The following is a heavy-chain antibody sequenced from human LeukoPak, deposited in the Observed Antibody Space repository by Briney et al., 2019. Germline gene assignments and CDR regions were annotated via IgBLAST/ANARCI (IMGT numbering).Heavy chain of an antibody. V-gene: IGHV4-61*02. J-gene: IGHJ3*02. Sequence: SETLSLTCTVSGGSISSGSYYWSWIRQPAGKGLEWIGRIYTSGSTNYNPSLKSRVTISVDTSKSQFSLKLSSVTAADTAVYYCARFRIGLGGATAGAFDIWGQGTMVTVSS. CDR2: IYTSGST. D-gene: IGHD6-13*01. CDR1: GGSISSGSYY. CDR3: ARFRIGLGGATAGAFDI.